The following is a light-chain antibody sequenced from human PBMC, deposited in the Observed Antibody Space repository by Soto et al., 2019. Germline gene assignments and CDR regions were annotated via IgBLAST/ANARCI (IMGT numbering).Light chain of an antibody. CDR2: DAS. CDR1: QDINNY. Sequence: DIQLTQSPSSLSASVGDRVTITCQASQDINNYVNWYQQKAGTAPNLLIYDASTLKPGVPSRFSGSGSGTDFTFTISSLQPEDFATYFCQQSDDLPTFGQGKRLDIK. V-gene: IGKV1-33*01. J-gene: IGKJ5*01. CDR3: QQSDDLPT.